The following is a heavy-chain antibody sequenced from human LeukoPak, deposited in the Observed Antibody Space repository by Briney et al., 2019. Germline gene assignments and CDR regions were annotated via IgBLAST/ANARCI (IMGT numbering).Heavy chain of an antibody. Sequence: GGSLRLSCAASGFTFSDYYMSWIRQAPGKGLEWVSYISSSGSTIYYADSVKGRFTIPRDNAKNSLYLQMNSLRAEDTAVYYCARGTVVTALWFDPWGQGTLVTVSS. V-gene: IGHV3-11*01. CDR2: ISSSGSTI. D-gene: IGHD2-21*02. CDR1: GFTFSDYY. CDR3: ARGTVVTALWFDP. J-gene: IGHJ5*02.